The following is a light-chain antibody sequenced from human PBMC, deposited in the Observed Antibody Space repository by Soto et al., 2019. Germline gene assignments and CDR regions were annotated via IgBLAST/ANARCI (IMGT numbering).Light chain of an antibody. J-gene: IGLJ2*01. CDR3: SSYAGSNNLV. V-gene: IGLV2-8*01. Sequence: QSALTQPPSASGSPGQSVTISCTGTSSDVGGYNYVSWYQQHPGKAPKLMIYEVSKRPSGVPDRFSGSKSGNTASLTVSGLQVEDEADYYCSSYAGSNNLVFGGGPKLTVL. CDR2: EVS. CDR1: SSDVGGYNY.